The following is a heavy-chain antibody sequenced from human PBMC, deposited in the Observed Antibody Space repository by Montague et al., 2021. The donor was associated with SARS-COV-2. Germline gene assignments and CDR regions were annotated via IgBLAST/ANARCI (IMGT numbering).Heavy chain of an antibody. D-gene: IGHD1-26*01. V-gene: IGHV4-39*01. CDR2: ISYSGRP. CDR1: GGSIRRGDYF. CDR3: ARQVGGGLVYFDL. Sequence: SETLSLTCTLSGGSIRRGDYFWGWIRQPPLKGLEWIGNISYSGRPHYXLSLTSRVTFSVDTSNNQLSLRLSSVTAADTAVYYCARQVGGGLVYFDLWGRGTLVTVSS. J-gene: IGHJ2*01.